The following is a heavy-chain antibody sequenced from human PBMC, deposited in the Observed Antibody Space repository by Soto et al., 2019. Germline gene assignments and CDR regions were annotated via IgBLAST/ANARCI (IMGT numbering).Heavy chain of an antibody. V-gene: IGHV4-59*01. CDR3: ARDSGYGDPFDY. CDR1: GGSISGYY. J-gene: IGHJ4*02. D-gene: IGHD4-17*01. Sequence: SDTLSLTCTVSGGSISGYYWSWIRQPPGKGLEWIGYIYYSGSTNYSPSLKSRVTISVDTSKNQFSLRLSSVTAADTAVYYCARDSGYGDPFDYWGQGTLVTVSS. CDR2: IYYSGST.